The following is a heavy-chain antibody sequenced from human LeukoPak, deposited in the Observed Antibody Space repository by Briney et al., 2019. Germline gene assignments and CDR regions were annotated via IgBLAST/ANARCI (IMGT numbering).Heavy chain of an antibody. V-gene: IGHV3-30*18. J-gene: IGHJ4*02. Sequence: GGSLRLSCAASGFTFSSYGMHRVRQAPGKGLEWVAVISYDGSNKYYADSVKGRFTISRDNSKNTLYLQMNSLRAEDTAVYYCAKVYYDSSGYSDYWGQGTLVTVSS. D-gene: IGHD3-22*01. CDR3: AKVYYDSSGYSDY. CDR1: GFTFSSYG. CDR2: ISYDGSNK.